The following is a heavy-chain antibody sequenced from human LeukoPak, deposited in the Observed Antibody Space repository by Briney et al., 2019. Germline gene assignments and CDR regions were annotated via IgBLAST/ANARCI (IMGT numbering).Heavy chain of an antibody. Sequence: SETLSLTCTVSGGSISSYYWSWIRQPPGKGLEWIGYIYYSGSTNYNPSLKSRVTISVDTSTNQFSLKLRSVTAADTAVYYCARVSGYDWESFYDYWGQGTLVTVSS. CDR3: ARVSGYDWESFYDY. CDR1: GGSISSYY. CDR2: IYYSGST. V-gene: IGHV4-59*01. D-gene: IGHD5-12*01. J-gene: IGHJ4*02.